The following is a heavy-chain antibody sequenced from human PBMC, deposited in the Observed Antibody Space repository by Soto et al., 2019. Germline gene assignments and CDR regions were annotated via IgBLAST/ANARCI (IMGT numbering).Heavy chain of an antibody. CDR1: GGSISSRGYY. V-gene: IGHV4-39*01. CDR3: ATGNWFDP. Sequence: QLQLQESGPGLVKPSETLSLTCTVSGGSISSRGYYWGWIRQPPGKGLEWIGTIYYSGSTYYNPSLKSRVTISVDTSKNQCSLKLSSVTAADTAVYYCATGNWFDPWGQGTLVTVSS. J-gene: IGHJ5*02. CDR2: IYYSGST.